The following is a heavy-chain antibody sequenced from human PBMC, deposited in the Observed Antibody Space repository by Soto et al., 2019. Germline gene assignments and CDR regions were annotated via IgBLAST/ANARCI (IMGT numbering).Heavy chain of an antibody. CDR1: GGSISSYY. CDR2: IYYSGST. CDR3: ARDQSGSGSYYNPLGWFDP. Sequence: PSETLSLTFTVSGGSISSYYWSWIRQPPLNVLEWIGYIYYSGSTDYNPSLKSRVTISVDTSKNQFSMKLSSVTAADTAVYYCARDQSGSGSYYNPLGWFDPWGQGTLVPVSS. D-gene: IGHD3-10*01. J-gene: IGHJ5*02. V-gene: IGHV4-59*01.